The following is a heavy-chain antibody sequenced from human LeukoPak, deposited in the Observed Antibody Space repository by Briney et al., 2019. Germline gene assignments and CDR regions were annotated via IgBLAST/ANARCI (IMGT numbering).Heavy chain of an antibody. CDR2: MNPNSGNT. V-gene: IGHV1-8*01. D-gene: IGHD3-22*01. CDR1: GYTFTSYD. J-gene: IGHJ4*02. Sequence: GASVKVSCKASGYTFTSYDINWVRQAPGQGLEWMGWMNPNSGNTGYAQKFQGRVTMTRNTSISTAYMELSSLRSEDTAVYYCARGRGYDRTLGYWGQGTLVTVSS. CDR3: ARGRGYDRTLGY.